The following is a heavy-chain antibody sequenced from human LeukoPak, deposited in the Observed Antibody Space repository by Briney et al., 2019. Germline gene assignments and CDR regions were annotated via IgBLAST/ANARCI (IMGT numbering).Heavy chain of an antibody. J-gene: IGHJ6*03. CDR2: IYHSGST. Sequence: PSETLSLTCAVSGYSISSGYYWGWIRQPPGKGLEWIGSIYHSGSTYYNPSLKSRVIISVDTSKNQFSLKLSSVTAADTAVYYCARHDGLSSHTSFYYYYYYMDVWGKGTTVTVSS. CDR3: ARHDGLSSHTSFYYYYYYMDV. CDR1: GYSISSGYY. V-gene: IGHV4-38-2*01. D-gene: IGHD2-2*02.